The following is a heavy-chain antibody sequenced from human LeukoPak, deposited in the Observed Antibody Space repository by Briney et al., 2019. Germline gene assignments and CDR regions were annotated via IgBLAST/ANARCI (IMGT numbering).Heavy chain of an antibody. CDR2: ISYDGSNK. Sequence: GGSLRLSCAASGFTFSSYGMHWVRQAPGKGLEWVAVISYDGSNKYYADSVKGRFTISRDNSKNTLYLQMNSLRAEDTAVYYCAKPLPEAEDYWGQGTLVTVSS. CDR1: GFTFSSYG. CDR3: AKPLPEAEDY. D-gene: IGHD1-14*01. V-gene: IGHV3-30*18. J-gene: IGHJ4*02.